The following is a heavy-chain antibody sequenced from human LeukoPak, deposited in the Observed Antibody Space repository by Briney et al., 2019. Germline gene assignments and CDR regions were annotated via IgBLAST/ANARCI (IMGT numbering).Heavy chain of an antibody. CDR2: LSSSGSAF. CDR1: GFTFRSYE. V-gene: IGHV3-48*03. CDR3: ARSARLMKGVVEVTALDD. J-gene: IGHJ4*02. Sequence: PGGSLRLSCAASGFTFRSYEVNWVRQAPGKGLEWIAYLSSSGSAFSYADSVKGRFTIARDNAKNSVYLEMNSLRADDTAVYYCARSARLMKGVVEVTALDDWGQGTLVTVSS. D-gene: IGHD3-3*01.